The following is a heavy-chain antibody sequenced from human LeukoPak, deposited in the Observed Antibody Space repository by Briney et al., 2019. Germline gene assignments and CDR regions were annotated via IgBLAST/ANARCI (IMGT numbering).Heavy chain of an antibody. J-gene: IGHJ4*02. CDR1: GYTFTSDG. Sequence: ALVKVSCKASGYTFTSDGISWVRQAPGQGLEWMGWISAYNVNTNGAQKLQGRVTMTTDTSTTTAYMELRSLRSDDTAVYYCARVPVSGPGARFDYWGQGTLVTVSS. CDR2: ISAYNVNT. D-gene: IGHD4-11*01. V-gene: IGHV1-18*01. CDR3: ARVPVSGPGARFDY.